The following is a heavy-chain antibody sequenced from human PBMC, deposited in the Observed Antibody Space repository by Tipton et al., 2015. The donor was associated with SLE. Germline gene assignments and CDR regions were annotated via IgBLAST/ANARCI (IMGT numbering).Heavy chain of an antibody. CDR1: GFTFSNFG. Sequence: PLRLSCAASGFTFSNFGMHWVRQAPGKGLEWVAVIWYDGSNKYYADSVKGRFTISRHNSKNTLYLQMNSLRAEDTAVYYCAREYYDFWSGSYKGAFDIWGQGTMVTVSS. D-gene: IGHD3-3*01. J-gene: IGHJ3*02. V-gene: IGHV3-33*01. CDR2: IWYDGSNK. CDR3: AREYYDFWSGSYKGAFDI.